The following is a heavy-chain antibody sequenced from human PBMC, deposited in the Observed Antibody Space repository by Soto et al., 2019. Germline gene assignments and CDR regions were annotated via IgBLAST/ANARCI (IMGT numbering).Heavy chain of an antibody. D-gene: IGHD3-10*01. CDR2: ISYDGSNK. CDR3: AKAGTGPFPLWFGELRY. J-gene: IGHJ4*02. Sequence: GGSLRLSCAASGFTFSSYGMHWVRQAPGKGLEWVAVISYDGSNKYYADSVKGRFTISRDNSKNTLYLQMNSLRAEDTAVYYCAKAGTGPFPLWFGELRYWGQGTLVTVSS. CDR1: GFTFSSYG. V-gene: IGHV3-30*18.